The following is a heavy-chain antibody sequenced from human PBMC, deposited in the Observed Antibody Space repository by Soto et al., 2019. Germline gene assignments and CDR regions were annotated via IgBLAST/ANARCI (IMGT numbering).Heavy chain of an antibody. CDR1: GFTFSSYW. V-gene: IGHV3-74*01. CDR3: ERGGAQTAMANEY. D-gene: IGHD5-18*01. Sequence: EVQLVESGGGLVQPGGSLSLSCAASGFTFSSYWMHWVRQASGKGLVWVSRISTDGSITTYADSVKGLFTISRDNAKNTLYLQMNGLRAEDTSVYYCERGGAQTAMANEYWGQGALVTVSS. CDR2: ISTDGSIT. J-gene: IGHJ4*02.